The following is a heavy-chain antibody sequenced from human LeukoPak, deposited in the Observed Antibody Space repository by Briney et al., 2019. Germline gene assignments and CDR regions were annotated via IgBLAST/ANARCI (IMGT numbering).Heavy chain of an antibody. J-gene: IGHJ4*02. CDR3: TTDRLPLAAAGTLDY. D-gene: IGHD6-13*01. Sequence: PGRSLRLSCAASGFTFSTYGMHWVRQAPGKGLEWVGRIKSKTDGGTTDYAAPVKGRFTISRDDSKNTLYLQMNSLKTEDTAVYYCTTDRLPLAAAGTLDYWGQGTLVTVSS. V-gene: IGHV3-15*01. CDR2: IKSKTDGGTT. CDR1: GFTFSTYG.